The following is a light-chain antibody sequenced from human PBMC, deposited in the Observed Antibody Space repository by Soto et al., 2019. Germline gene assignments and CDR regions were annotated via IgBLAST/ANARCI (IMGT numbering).Light chain of an antibody. Sequence: EIVLTQSPATLSSFPCDRVTLSCRASQYINTRLAWYQHRPGQAPRLLIYQTSIRAAGIPARFSASGTGTDFTLTISDVQPEDFAVYYCQQYLTSPKTFGQGTKVDIK. CDR3: QQYLTSPKT. CDR1: QYINTR. CDR2: QTS. V-gene: IGKV3D-11*01. J-gene: IGKJ1*01.